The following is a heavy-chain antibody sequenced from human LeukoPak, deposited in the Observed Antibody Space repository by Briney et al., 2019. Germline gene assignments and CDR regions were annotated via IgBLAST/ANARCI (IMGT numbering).Heavy chain of an antibody. Sequence: GASVKVSCKASGGTFNNYAISWVRQAPGQGLEWMGGIIPMFGTANYAQRFQGRLTITTDESTRTGYMDLSSLRSEDTAVYYCARGGWQQLVLGGVAGFDPWGQGTLVTVSS. D-gene: IGHD6-13*01. V-gene: IGHV1-69*05. CDR2: IIPMFGTA. J-gene: IGHJ5*02. CDR3: ARGGWQQLVLGGVAGFDP. CDR1: GGTFNNYA.